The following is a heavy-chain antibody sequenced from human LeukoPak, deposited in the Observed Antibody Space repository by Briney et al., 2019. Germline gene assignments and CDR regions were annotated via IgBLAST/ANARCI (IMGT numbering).Heavy chain of an antibody. CDR2: IKQDGSEK. V-gene: IGHV3-7*01. J-gene: IGHJ6*03. D-gene: IGHD2-2*01. CDR1: GFTFSSYA. CDR3: ARDPGTHPHTPVPAAFYYYYMDV. Sequence: GGSLRLSCAASGFTFSSYAMSWVRQAPGKGLEWVANIKQDGSEKYYVDSVKGRFTISRDNAKNSLYLQMNSLRVEDTAVYYCARDPGTHPHTPVPAAFYYYYMDVWGKGTTVTVSS.